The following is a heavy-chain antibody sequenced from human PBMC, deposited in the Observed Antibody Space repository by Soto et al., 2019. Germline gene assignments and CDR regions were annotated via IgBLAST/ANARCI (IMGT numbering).Heavy chain of an antibody. CDR2: IYTGGST. CDR1: GFTVSDSY. D-gene: IGHD4-4*01. V-gene: IGHV3-53*02. J-gene: IGHJ4*02. Sequence: EVQLVETGGGLIQPGGSLRLSCAASGFTVSDSYMNWVRQAPGKGLQWVSVIYTGGSTYYAASVKGRFTISRDTSKNTLYLQMNSLRAEDTAVHYCATSERYSNHNLDCWGQGTLVTVSS. CDR3: ATSERYSNHNLDC.